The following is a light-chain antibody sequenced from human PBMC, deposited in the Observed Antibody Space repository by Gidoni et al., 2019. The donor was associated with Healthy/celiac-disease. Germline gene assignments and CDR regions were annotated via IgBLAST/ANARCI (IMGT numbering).Light chain of an antibody. CDR2: DAS. CDR3: QQRSNWPPYT. V-gene: IGKV3-11*01. Sequence: ETVLTHSPATLSLSPGERATLSCRASQSVSSYLAWYQQKPGQAPRLLIYDASNRATGIPARFSGSGSGTDFTLTISSLEPEDFAVYYCQQRSNWPPYTFGQGTKLEI. J-gene: IGKJ2*01. CDR1: QSVSSY.